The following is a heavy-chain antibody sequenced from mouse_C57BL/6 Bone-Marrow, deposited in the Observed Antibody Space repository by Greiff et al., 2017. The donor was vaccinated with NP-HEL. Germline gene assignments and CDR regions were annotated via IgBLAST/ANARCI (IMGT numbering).Heavy chain of an antibody. J-gene: IGHJ3*01. CDR1: GYTFTSYW. D-gene: IGHD1-1*01. V-gene: IGHV1-7*01. CDR3: AREREIYYYGSSPWFAY. CDR2: INPSSGYT. Sequence: VKLVESGAELAKPGASVKLSCKASGYTFTSYWMHWVKQRPGQGLEWIGYINPSSGYTKYNQKFKDKATLTADKSSSTAYMQLSSLTYEDSAVYYCAREREIYYYGSSPWFAYWGQGTLVTVSA.